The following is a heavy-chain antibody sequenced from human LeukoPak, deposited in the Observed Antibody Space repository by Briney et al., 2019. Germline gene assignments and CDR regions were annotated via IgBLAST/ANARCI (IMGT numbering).Heavy chain of an antibody. J-gene: IGHJ4*02. CDR1: GYTFTGYC. CDR2: INPNSGGT. Sequence: ASVTVSCKASGYTFTGYCMRWVRQAPGQGLEWMGWINPNSGGTNYAQKFQGRVTMTRDTSISTAYMELSRLRSDDTAVYYCARDWGYSLDYWGQGTLVTVSS. CDR3: ARDWGYSLDY. D-gene: IGHD5-18*01. V-gene: IGHV1-2*02.